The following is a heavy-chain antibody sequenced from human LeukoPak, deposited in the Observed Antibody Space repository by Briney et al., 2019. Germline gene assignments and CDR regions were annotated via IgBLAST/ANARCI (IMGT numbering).Heavy chain of an antibody. Sequence: SETLSLTCAVYGGSFSAYYWSWIRQHPGKGLEWIGYIYYSGSTYYNPSLKSRVTISVDTSKNQFSLKLSSVTAADTAVYYCASGGIAAAGTGYWGQGTLVTVSS. J-gene: IGHJ4*02. CDR3: ASGGIAAAGTGY. CDR1: GGSFSAYY. V-gene: IGHV4-31*11. CDR2: IYYSGST. D-gene: IGHD6-13*01.